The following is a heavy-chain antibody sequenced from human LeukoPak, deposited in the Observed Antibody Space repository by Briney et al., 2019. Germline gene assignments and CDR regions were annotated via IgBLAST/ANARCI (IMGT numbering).Heavy chain of an antibody. CDR3: AKVAYYDSSGYYYDY. D-gene: IGHD3-22*01. CDR1: GFSFSSFA. V-gene: IGHV3-23*01. Sequence: PAGGSLRLSCAASGFSFSSFAMSWVRQAPGKGLEWVSAISGSGGSTYYADSVKGRFTISRDNSKNTLYLQMNSLRAEDTAVYYCAKVAYYDSSGYYYDYWGQGTLVTVSS. J-gene: IGHJ4*02. CDR2: ISGSGGST.